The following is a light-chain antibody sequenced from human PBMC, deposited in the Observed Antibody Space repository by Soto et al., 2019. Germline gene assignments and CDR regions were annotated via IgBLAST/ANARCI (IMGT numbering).Light chain of an antibody. CDR1: QRITTY. Sequence: IQMTQSPSSLSASVGDRVTITCRASQRITTYLNWYQQKPGEAPKLLISTSGTLQRGVPSRFSGSGSGTDFALAITALRPEDFPTYFCQQTYSTPYTFGQGTKLEMK. CDR3: QQTYSTPYT. J-gene: IGKJ2*01. V-gene: IGKV1-39*01. CDR2: TSG.